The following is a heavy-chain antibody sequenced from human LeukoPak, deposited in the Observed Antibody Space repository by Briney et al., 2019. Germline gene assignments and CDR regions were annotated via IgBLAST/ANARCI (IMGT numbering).Heavy chain of an antibody. CDR1: GFTFSSYG. V-gene: IGHV3-7*01. CDR2: IKPDGSEQ. CDR3: ATFGVVWGLNV. D-gene: IGHD3-16*01. Sequence: PGRSLRLSCAASGFTFSSYGMHWVRQAPGEGLEWVGNIKPDGSEQCYVDSLKGRFTISRDNAKNSLYLQMNSLRAEDTAVYYCATFGVVWGLNVWGQGTMVTVSS. J-gene: IGHJ3*01.